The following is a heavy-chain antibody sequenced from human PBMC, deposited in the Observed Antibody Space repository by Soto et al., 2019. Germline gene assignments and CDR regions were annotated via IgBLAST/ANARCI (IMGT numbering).Heavy chain of an antibody. J-gene: IGHJ4*02. CDR2: ISRGSTYF. D-gene: IGHD6-13*01. CDR3: ARGDGTGLHSSVWPPRF. Sequence: EVQLVESGGGRVKSGGSLTLSCAASGFTFSISTMIWVRQAPGKRLEWVSSISRGSTYFDYADSVKGRFSISRDNAKSSLFLQMNSLRVEDTAVYYCARGDGTGLHSSVWPPRFWGQGTLVTVSS. V-gene: IGHV3-21*01. CDR1: GFTFSIST.